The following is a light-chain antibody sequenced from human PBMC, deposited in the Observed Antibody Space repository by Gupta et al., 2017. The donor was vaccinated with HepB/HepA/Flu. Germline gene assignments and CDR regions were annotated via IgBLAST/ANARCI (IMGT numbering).Light chain of an antibody. CDR1: SSNVGRDN. V-gene: IGLV1-47*01. Sequence: QSVLTQPPSASGTPGQRVTISCSGSSSNVGRDNVYWYQQLPGTAPKLLIYKDDQRPSGVPDRFSGSKSGTSASLDISGLRSEDEADYYCAAWDNSLSGEVFGTGTRVTVL. CDR3: AAWDNSLSGEV. J-gene: IGLJ1*01. CDR2: KDD.